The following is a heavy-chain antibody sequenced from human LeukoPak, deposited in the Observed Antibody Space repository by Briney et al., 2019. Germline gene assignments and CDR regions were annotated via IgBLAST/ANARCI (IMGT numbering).Heavy chain of an antibody. Sequence: GGSLRLSCAASGFTFSSYVMSLVRQAPGKGLEWVSSISGRGGSTFYADPVKGRFTISRDISTNIVYLQMDSLRVDDTAVYYCARHIDSSHYPFDYWGQGTLVTVSS. CDR1: GFTFSSYV. CDR3: ARHIDSSHYPFDY. J-gene: IGHJ4*02. V-gene: IGHV3-23*01. CDR2: ISGRGGST. D-gene: IGHD6-13*01.